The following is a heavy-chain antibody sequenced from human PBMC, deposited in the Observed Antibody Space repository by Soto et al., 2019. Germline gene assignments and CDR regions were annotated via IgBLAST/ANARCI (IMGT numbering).Heavy chain of an antibody. CDR3: TRGPRADSSGTGAH. CDR2: IRGSETT. CDR1: GFNFGTYA. D-gene: IGHD1-26*01. V-gene: IGHV3-23*01. Sequence: GGSLRLSCAASGFNFGTYAMSWVRQAPGKGLEWVSSIRGSETTYYADSVKGRFTISRDNSRNTLYLQMNNLKPDDTAIYYCTRGPRADSSGTGAHWGQGTPVTVSS. J-gene: IGHJ4*02.